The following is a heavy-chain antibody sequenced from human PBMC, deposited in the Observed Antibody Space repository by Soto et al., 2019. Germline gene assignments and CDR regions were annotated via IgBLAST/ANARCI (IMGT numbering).Heavy chain of an antibody. J-gene: IGHJ6*02. D-gene: IGHD3-16*01. Sequence: GESLKISCAASGFTFSTYSMNWVRQAPGKGLEWISYIDSESDTIFYADSVKGRFTISRDNAKNSLFLEMNSLRDEDTAVYYCARLYYDYVWGQGTTVTVSS. CDR3: ARLYYDYV. CDR2: IDSESDTI. CDR1: GFTFSTYS. V-gene: IGHV3-48*02.